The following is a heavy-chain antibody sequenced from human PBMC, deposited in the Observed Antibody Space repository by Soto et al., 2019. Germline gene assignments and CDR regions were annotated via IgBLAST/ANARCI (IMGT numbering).Heavy chain of an antibody. Sequence: PGGSLRLSCAASGFTVSSNYMNWVRQAPGKGLEWVSYISSSGSTIYYADSVKGRFTISRDNAKNSLYLQMNSLRAEDTAVYYCASTLTALGDAFDIWGQGTMVTVSS. D-gene: IGHD7-27*01. CDR3: ASTLTALGDAFDI. CDR1: GFTVSSNY. CDR2: ISSSGSTI. V-gene: IGHV3-48*03. J-gene: IGHJ3*02.